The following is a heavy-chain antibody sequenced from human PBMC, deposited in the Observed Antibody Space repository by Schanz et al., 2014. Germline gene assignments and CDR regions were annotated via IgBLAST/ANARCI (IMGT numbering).Heavy chain of an antibody. J-gene: IGHJ5*01. Sequence: KKPGSSVKVSCKASGGTFSSSGVSWVRQDPGQGLDWMGRIIPILGIADYPQKFQGRVTSNEEKSKSTAFIEMSRLRAEDTAEYHCVRRGSAVQIAMLIVRVSSAKNDS. D-gene: IGHD2-2*01. CDR2: IIPILGIA. CDR3: VRRGSAVQIAMLIVRVSSAKNDS. V-gene: IGHV1-69*04. CDR1: GGTFSSSG.